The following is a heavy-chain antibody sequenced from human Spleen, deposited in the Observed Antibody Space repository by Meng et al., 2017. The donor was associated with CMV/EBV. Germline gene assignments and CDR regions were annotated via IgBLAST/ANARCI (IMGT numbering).Heavy chain of an antibody. Sequence: SETLSLTCTVSGGSISSYYWSWIRQPPGKGLEWIGYIYYSGGTNYNPSLKSRVTIPVDTSKNQFSLKLTSVTAADTAVYFCARTHNNWNPWPFDYWGQGTLVTVSS. CDR2: IYYSGGT. CDR1: GGSISSYY. J-gene: IGHJ4*02. V-gene: IGHV4-59*01. D-gene: IGHD1-20*01. CDR3: ARTHNNWNPWPFDY.